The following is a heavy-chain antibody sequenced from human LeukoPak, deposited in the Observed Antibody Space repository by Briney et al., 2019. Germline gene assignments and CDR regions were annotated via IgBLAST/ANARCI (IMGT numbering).Heavy chain of an antibody. CDR3: ARDLSSRYLFDY. V-gene: IGHV3-21*01. CDR1: GGSISSSS. Sequence: PSETLSLTCTVSGGSISSSSYYWGWIRQPPGKGLEWVSSISSNSISIYYADSVKGRFTISRDNAKNSLFLQMNNLRADDTAVYYCARDLSSRYLFDYWGQGTLVTLSS. J-gene: IGHJ4*02. CDR2: ISSNSISI. D-gene: IGHD3-22*01.